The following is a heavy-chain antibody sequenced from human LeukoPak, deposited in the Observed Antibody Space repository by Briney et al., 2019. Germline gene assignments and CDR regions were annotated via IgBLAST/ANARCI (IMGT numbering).Heavy chain of an antibody. Sequence: GGSLRLSCAASGFTFSSYAMHWVRQAPGKGLEYVSAISSNGGSTYYANSVKGRFTISRDNSKNTLYLQMGSLRAEDMAVYYCARGIAAAGGVDYWGQGTLVTVSS. CDR3: ARGIAAAGGVDY. CDR2: ISSNGGST. CDR1: GFTFSSYA. J-gene: IGHJ4*02. V-gene: IGHV3-64*01. D-gene: IGHD6-13*01.